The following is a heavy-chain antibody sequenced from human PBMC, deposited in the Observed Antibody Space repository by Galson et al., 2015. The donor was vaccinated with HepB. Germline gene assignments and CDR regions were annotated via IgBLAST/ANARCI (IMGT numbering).Heavy chain of an antibody. CDR2: INAGNGNT. CDR3: ARGLNYYDSSGYPGY. CDR1: GYTFTSYA. J-gene: IGHJ4*02. Sequence: SVKVSCKASGYTFTSYAMHWVRQAPGQRLEWMGWINAGNGNTKYSQKFQGRVTITRDTSASTAYMELSSLRSEDTAVYYCARGLNYYDSSGYPGYWGQGTLVTVSS. V-gene: IGHV1-3*01. D-gene: IGHD3-22*01.